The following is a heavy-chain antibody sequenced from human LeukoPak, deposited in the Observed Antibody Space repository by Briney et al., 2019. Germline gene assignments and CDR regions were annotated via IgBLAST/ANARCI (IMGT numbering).Heavy chain of an antibody. CDR2: INPNSGGT. CDR3: ARDSKILRYFDWFRPDAFDI. Sequence: ASVKVSCKASGYIFTGYYMHWVRQAPGQGLEWMGWINPNSGGTNYAQKFQGRVTMTRDTSISTAYMELSRLRSDDTAVYYCARDSKILRYFDWFRPDAFDIWGQGTMVTVSS. J-gene: IGHJ3*02. D-gene: IGHD3-9*01. CDR1: GYIFTGYY. V-gene: IGHV1-2*02.